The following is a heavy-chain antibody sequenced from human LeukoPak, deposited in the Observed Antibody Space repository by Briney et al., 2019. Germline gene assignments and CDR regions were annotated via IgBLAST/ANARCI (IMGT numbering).Heavy chain of an antibody. CDR2: ISGSGGST. CDR3: ATDYDFWSGYSKSVLFDY. Sequence: TGGSLRLSCAASGFTFSSYAMSWVRQAPGKGLEWVSAISGSGGSTYYADSVKGRFTISRDNSKNTLYLQMNSLRAEDTAVYYCATDYDFWSGYSKSVLFDYWGQGTLVTVSS. V-gene: IGHV3-23*01. J-gene: IGHJ4*02. CDR1: GFTFSSYA. D-gene: IGHD3-3*01.